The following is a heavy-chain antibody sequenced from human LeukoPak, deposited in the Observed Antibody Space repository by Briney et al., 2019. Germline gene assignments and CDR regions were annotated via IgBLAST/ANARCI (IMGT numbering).Heavy chain of an antibody. CDR1: GGSFSGYY. CDR2: INHSGST. CDR3: ASFPLQGTSTWFDP. V-gene: IGHV4-34*01. D-gene: IGHD3-10*01. Sequence: PSETLSLTCAVYGGSFSGYYWSWIRQPPGKGLEWIGEINHSGSTNYNPSLKSRVTISVDTSKNQFSLKLSSVTAADTAVYYCASFPLQGTSTWFDPWGQGTLVTVSS. J-gene: IGHJ5*02.